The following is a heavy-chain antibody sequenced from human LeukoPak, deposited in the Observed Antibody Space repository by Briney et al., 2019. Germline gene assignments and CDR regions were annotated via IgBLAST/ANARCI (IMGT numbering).Heavy chain of an antibody. CDR2: IIPIFGTA. J-gene: IGHJ4*02. D-gene: IGHD6-19*01. CDR3: ARGKYSSGWYYFDY. V-gene: IGHV1-69*13. CDR1: GGTFSSYA. Sequence: SVKVSCKASGGTFSSYAIGWVRQAPGQGLEWMGGIIPIFGTANYAQKFQGRVTITADESTSTAYMELSSLRSEDTAVYYCARGKYSSGWYYFDYWGQGTLVTVSS.